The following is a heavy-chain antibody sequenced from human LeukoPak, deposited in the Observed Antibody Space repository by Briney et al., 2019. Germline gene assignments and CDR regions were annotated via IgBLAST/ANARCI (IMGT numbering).Heavy chain of an antibody. CDR2: MNPNSGNT. J-gene: IGHJ5*02. Sequence: GASVKVSCKASGYTFTSYDINWVRQATGQGLEWMGWMNPNSGNTGHAQKFQGRVTMTRNTSISTAYMELSSLRSEDTAVYYCASQKTFGELFDWFDPWGQGTLVTVSS. D-gene: IGHD3-10*01. V-gene: IGHV1-8*01. CDR3: ASQKTFGELFDWFDP. CDR1: GYTFTSYD.